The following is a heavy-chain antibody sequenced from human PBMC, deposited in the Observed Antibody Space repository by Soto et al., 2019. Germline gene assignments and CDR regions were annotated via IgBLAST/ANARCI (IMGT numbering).Heavy chain of an antibody. CDR2: ISFDGRSE. J-gene: IGHJ5*02. CDR3: AREDFRPGLDPKNRFDP. Sequence: QVQLVESGGGVVQPGRSLRLSCAASGCIFSSYAMHWVRRAPGKGLEWVAAISFDGRSEYYADSVKGRFKISRESSRNSLFLQMDHVRFEDTAVYFCAREDFRPGLDPKNRFDPWGQGTQVTVS. V-gene: IGHV3-30*04. CDR1: GCIFSSYA. D-gene: IGHD6-19*01.